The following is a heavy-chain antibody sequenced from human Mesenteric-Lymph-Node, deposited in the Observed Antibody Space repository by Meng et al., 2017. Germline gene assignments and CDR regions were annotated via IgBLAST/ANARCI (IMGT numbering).Heavy chain of an antibody. CDR3: AKSSLHAGTLYFDS. V-gene: IGHV1-3*01. D-gene: IGHD2-21*02. CDR2: VNAASGNT. Sequence: QVQLVQSWAEVKNPGASVKVSFKTSGYSFTTYGIHWVRQAPGQSLEWMGWVNAASGNTRYSQKFQDRVTINRDTSTSSAYMEVSSLRSEDTAVYYCAKSSLHAGTLYFDSWGQGTLVTVSS. CDR1: GYSFTTYG. J-gene: IGHJ4*02.